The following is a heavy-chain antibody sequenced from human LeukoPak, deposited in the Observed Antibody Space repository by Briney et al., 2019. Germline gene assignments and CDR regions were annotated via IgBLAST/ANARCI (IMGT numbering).Heavy chain of an antibody. Sequence: GGSLRLSCTASGFTFSSYGIHWVRQAPGKGLEWVAFIRYDGSTKYYAGSVKGRFTISRDNSKNTLYLQMNSLRAKDTAVYYCARDSAAYYDFWSGYLDYWGQGTLVTVSS. D-gene: IGHD3-3*01. CDR2: IRYDGSTK. J-gene: IGHJ4*02. CDR1: GFTFSSYG. V-gene: IGHV3-30*02. CDR3: ARDSAAYYDFWSGYLDY.